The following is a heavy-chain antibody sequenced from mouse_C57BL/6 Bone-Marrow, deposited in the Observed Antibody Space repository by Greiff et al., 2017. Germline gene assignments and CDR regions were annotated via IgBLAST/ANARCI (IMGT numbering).Heavy chain of an antibody. V-gene: IGHV1-69*01. Sequence: QVQLQQPGAELVMPGASVKLSCKASGYTFTSYWMHWVKQRPGQGLEWIGEIDTSDSYTNYNQKFKGKSTLTVDKSSSTAYMQLSSLTAEDSAVYYCAISILITTVVATDYAMDYWGQGTSVTVSS. CDR1: GYTFTSYW. CDR3: AISILITTVVATDYAMDY. J-gene: IGHJ4*01. CDR2: IDTSDSYT. D-gene: IGHD1-1*01.